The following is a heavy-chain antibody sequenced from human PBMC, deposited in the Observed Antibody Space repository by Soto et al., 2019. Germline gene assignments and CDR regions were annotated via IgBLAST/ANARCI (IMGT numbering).Heavy chain of an antibody. CDR2: IRSDSITI. CDR1: GFTFSSYS. Sequence: GGSLRLSCAASGFTFSSYSMNWVRQAPGKGLEWVSYIRSDSITIYYADSVKGRFTISRDNAKNSLYLQMNSLRAEDTAVYYWARDKVPRFDYASCGYLFYGMDVWGQGTTVTVSS. CDR3: ARDKVPRFDYASCGYLFYGMDV. D-gene: IGHD3-22*01. V-gene: IGHV3-48*04. J-gene: IGHJ6*02.